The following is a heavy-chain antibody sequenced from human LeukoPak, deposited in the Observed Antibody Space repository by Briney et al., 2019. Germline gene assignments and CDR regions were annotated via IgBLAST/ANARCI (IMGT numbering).Heavy chain of an antibody. CDR1: GGSISSYY. CDR2: TYYSGST. Sequence: PSETLSLTCTVSGGSISSYYWSWIRQPPGKGLEWIGYTYYSGSTNYNPSLKSRVTISVDTSKNQFSLKLSSVSAADTAIYYCARVYCSSASCYAKGFDYWGQGTLVTVSS. V-gene: IGHV4-59*01. J-gene: IGHJ4*02. D-gene: IGHD2-2*01. CDR3: ARVYCSSASCYAKGFDY.